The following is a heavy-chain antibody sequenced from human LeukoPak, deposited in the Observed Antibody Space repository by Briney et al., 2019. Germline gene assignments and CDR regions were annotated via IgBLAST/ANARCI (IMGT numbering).Heavy chain of an antibody. V-gene: IGHV1-69*05. J-gene: IGHJ4*02. D-gene: IGHD5-24*01. CDR3: ARAGLGYNLVDY. CDR1: GGTFSSYA. Sequence: SVKVSCKASGGTFSSYAISWVRQAPGQGLEWMGRIIPIFGTANYAQKFQGRVTITTDESTSTAYMELSSLRYEDTAVYYCARAGLGYNLVDYWGQGTLVTVSS. CDR2: IIPIFGTA.